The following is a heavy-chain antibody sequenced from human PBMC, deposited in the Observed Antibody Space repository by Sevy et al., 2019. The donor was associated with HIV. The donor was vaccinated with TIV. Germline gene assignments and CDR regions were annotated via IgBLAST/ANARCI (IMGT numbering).Heavy chain of an antibody. D-gene: IGHD5-18*01. CDR3: AREQVRRNVDTHY. V-gene: IGHV1-2*02. Sequence: ASVKVSCKASGYTFTGYYMHWVRQAPGQGLEWMGWINPNSGGTNYAQKFQGRVTMTRDTSISTAYMELSRLRSDDTAVYYCAREQVRRNVDTHYWGQGTLVTVSS. J-gene: IGHJ4*02. CDR1: GYTFTGYY. CDR2: INPNSGGT.